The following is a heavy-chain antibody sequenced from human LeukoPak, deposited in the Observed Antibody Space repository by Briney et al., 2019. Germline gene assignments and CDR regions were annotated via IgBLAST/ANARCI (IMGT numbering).Heavy chain of an antibody. V-gene: IGHV1-8*01. J-gene: IGHJ4*02. Sequence: ASVKVSCKASGYTFTSYDINWVRQATGQGLEWMGWMNPNSGNIGYAQKFQGRVTMTRNTSISTAYMELSSLRSEDTAVYYCARLAVAGMGSLDYWGQGTLVTVSS. D-gene: IGHD6-19*01. CDR1: GYTFTSYD. CDR2: MNPNSGNI. CDR3: ARLAVAGMGSLDY.